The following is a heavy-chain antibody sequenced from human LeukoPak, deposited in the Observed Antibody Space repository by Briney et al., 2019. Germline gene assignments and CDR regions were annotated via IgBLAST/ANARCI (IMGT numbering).Heavy chain of an antibody. CDR3: ARGRGWLQSTPFDY. J-gene: IGHJ4*02. Sequence: SETLSLTCTVSGDSISTYCWSWIRQPPGKGLEWVGYIYYSGSTNYNPSLKSRVTMSVDTSKNQFSLKLSSVTAADTAVYYCARGRGWLQSTPFDYWGQGTLVTVSS. CDR2: IYYSGST. D-gene: IGHD5-24*01. CDR1: GDSISTYC. V-gene: IGHV4-59*01.